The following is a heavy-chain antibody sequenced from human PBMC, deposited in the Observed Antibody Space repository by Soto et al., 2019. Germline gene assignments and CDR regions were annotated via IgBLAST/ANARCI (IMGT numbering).Heavy chain of an antibody. CDR3: VKVSTFYDILTGYYSTDFFDP. D-gene: IGHD3-9*01. CDR1: GFTFSEYS. Sequence: GGSLRLSCSASGFTFSEYSMHWVRQAPGKGLQYVSTISSDGDITYYADSVKGRFTISRDNSKNTLYLQMNSLRPEDTAVYYCVKVSTFYDILTGYYSTDFFDPWGQGTLVTVSS. CDR2: ISSDGDIT. V-gene: IGHV3-64D*06. J-gene: IGHJ5*02.